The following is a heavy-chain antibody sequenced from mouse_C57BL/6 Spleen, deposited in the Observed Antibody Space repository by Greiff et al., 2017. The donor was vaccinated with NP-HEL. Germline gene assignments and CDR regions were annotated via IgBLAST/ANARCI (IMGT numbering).Heavy chain of an antibody. CDR3: ARDYGNSFYAMDY. CDR2: IDPNSGGT. J-gene: IGHJ4*01. V-gene: IGHV1-72*01. CDR1: GYTFPSYW. D-gene: IGHD2-1*01. Sequence: VQLQQPGAELVKPGASVKLSCKASGYTFPSYWMHWVRQRPGRGLEWIGRIDPNSGGTKYNEKFKSKATLTVDKPSSTAYMQLSSLTSEDSAVYYCARDYGNSFYAMDYWGQGTSVTVSS.